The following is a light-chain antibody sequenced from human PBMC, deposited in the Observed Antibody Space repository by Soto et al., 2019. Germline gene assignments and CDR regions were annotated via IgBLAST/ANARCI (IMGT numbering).Light chain of an antibody. Sequence: QPVLTQSPSASASPGASVKLTCTLSSGHSDYAIAWHQQQPEKGPRYLMKVTSDGSHTKGDGIPDRFSGSSSGADRYLTISSLRSDDEADYYRQAWGTGGVFGGGTKLTVL. J-gene: IGLJ3*02. CDR2: VTSDGSH. CDR3: QAWGTGGV. V-gene: IGLV4-69*01. CDR1: SGHSDYA.